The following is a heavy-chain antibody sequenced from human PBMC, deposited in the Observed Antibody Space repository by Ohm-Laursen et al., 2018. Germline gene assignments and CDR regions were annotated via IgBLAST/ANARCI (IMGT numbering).Heavy chain of an antibody. V-gene: IGHV3-13*01. CDR2: IGTAGDT. CDR1: GFTFSSYD. J-gene: IGHJ2*01. Sequence: SLRLSCAASGFTFSSYDMHWVRHATGKGLEWVSAIGTAGDTYYPGSVKGRFTISRENAKNSLYLQMNSLRAGDTAVYYCARGKAYSSGWPNWYFDLWGRGTLVTVSS. CDR3: ARGKAYSSGWPNWYFDL. D-gene: IGHD6-19*01.